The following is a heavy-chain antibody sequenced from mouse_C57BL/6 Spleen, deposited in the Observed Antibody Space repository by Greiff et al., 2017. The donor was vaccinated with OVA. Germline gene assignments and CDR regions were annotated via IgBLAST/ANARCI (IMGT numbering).Heavy chain of an antibody. D-gene: IGHD3-2*02. CDR1: GYTFTDYN. CDR3: CSGPFAY. J-gene: IGHJ3*01. Sequence: EVQLVESGPELVKPGASVKIPCKASGYTFTDYNMDWVKQSHGKSLEWIGDINPNNGGTIYNQKFKGKATLTVDKSSSTAYMELRSLTSEDTAVYYCCSGPFAYWGQGTLVTVSA. V-gene: IGHV1-18*01. CDR2: INPNNGGT.